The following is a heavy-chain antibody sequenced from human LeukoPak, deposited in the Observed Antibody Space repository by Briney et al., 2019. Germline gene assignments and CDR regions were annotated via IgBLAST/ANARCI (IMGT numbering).Heavy chain of an antibody. D-gene: IGHD3-10*01. CDR2: IYSGGST. Sequence: PGGSLRLSRAASGFTFSDYYMSWIRQTPGKGLEWVSVIYSGGSTYYADSVKGRFTISRDNSKNTLYLQMNSLRAEDTAVYYCARWGYGSMDVWGKGTTVTISS. V-gene: IGHV3-66*01. CDR3: ARWGYGSMDV. CDR1: GFTFSDYY. J-gene: IGHJ6*04.